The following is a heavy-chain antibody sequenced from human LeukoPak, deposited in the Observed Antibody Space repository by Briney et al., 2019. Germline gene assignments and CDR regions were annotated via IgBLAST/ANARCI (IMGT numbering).Heavy chain of an antibody. V-gene: IGHV3-23*01. CDR2: ISGSGGST. CDR3: AKGNWRYFDY. CDR1: GFTFSTYV. D-gene: IGHD1-1*01. Sequence: PGGSLRLSCAASGFTFSTYVMSWVRQAPGKGLEWVSAISGSGGSTYYADSVKGRFTISRDNSKNTLHLLMNSLGADDTAVYYCAKGNWRYFDYWGQGTLVIVSS. J-gene: IGHJ4*02.